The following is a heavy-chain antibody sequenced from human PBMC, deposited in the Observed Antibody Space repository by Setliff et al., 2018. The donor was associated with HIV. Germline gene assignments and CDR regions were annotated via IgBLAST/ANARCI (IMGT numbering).Heavy chain of an antibody. CDR3: AREAYSSSWYGGAFDI. V-gene: IGHV3-30*04. CDR1: GFTFSNYA. D-gene: IGHD6-13*01. J-gene: IGHJ3*02. CDR2: ISYDGSNK. Sequence: PGGSLRLSCAASGFTFSNYAMHWVRQAPGKGLEWVAVISYDGSNKYYADSVKGRFTISRDNSKNTLYLQMNSLRAEGTAVYYCAREAYSSSWYGGAFDIWGQGTMVTVSS.